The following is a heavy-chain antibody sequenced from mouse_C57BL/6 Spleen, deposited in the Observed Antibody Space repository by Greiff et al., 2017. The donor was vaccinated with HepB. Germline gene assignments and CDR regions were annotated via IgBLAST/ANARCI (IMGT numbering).Heavy chain of an antibody. Sequence: VQLQQSGAELVRPGASVKLSCTASGFNIKDYYMHWVKQRPEQGLEWIGRIDPEDGDTEYAPKFQGKATMTADTSSNTAYLQLSSLTSEDTAVYYCTTMYGSSPWFAYWGQGTLVTVSA. D-gene: IGHD1-1*01. CDR3: TTMYGSSPWFAY. V-gene: IGHV14-1*01. CDR1: GFNIKDYY. CDR2: IDPEDGDT. J-gene: IGHJ3*01.